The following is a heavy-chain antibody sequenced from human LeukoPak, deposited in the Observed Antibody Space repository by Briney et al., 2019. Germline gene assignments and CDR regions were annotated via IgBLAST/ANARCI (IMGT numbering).Heavy chain of an antibody. J-gene: IGHJ6*02. D-gene: IGHD2-2*01. CDR3: ARQGIVVVPAAMTYYYYYGMDV. CDR2: MNPNSGNT. V-gene: IGHV1-8*01. CDR1: GYTFTSYD. Sequence: ASVKVSCKASGYTFTSYDINWVRQAPGQGLEWMGWMNPNSGNTDYAQKFQGRVTMTRNTSISTAYMELSSLRSEDTAVYYCARQGIVVVPAAMTYYYYYGMDVWGQGATVTVSS.